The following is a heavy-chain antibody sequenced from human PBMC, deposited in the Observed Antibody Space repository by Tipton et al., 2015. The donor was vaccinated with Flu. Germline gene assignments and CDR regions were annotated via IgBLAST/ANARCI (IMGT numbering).Heavy chain of an antibody. CDR1: GFPLSGYW. Sequence: GSLRLSCAASGFPLSGYWMSWVRQAPGKGLEWVATIKQDGAEKYYLDSVKGRFTISRDNTQKLLYLQMDYLRVEDTALYYCARGGGDTTILGMITTSVHKSFDPWGQGTLVTVSS. CDR2: IKQDGAEK. D-gene: IGHD3-3*01. J-gene: IGHJ5*02. CDR3: ARGGGDTTILGMITTSVHKSFDP. V-gene: IGHV3-7*01.